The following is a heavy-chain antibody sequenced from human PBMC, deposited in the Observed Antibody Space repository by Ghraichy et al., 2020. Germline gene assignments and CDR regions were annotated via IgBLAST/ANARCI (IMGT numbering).Heavy chain of an antibody. CDR1: GGSISSYY. CDR3: ARVTLYSYGYYGMDD. J-gene: IGHJ6*02. Sequence: SETLSLTCTVSGGSISSYYWSWIRQPPGKGLEWIGYIYYSGSTNYNPSLKSRVTISVDTSKNQFSLKLSSVTAADTAVYYCARVTLYSYGYYGMDDWGQGTTVTVSS. CDR2: IYYSGST. V-gene: IGHV4-59*08. D-gene: IGHD5-18*01.